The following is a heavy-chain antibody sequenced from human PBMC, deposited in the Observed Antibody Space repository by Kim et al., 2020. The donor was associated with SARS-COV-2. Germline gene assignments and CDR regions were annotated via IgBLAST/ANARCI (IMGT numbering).Heavy chain of an antibody. D-gene: IGHD3-10*01. CDR1: GGSFSGYY. CDR3: ARASTPVLLWFGEHRKYYYGMDV. J-gene: IGHJ6*02. Sequence: SETLSLTCAVYGGSFSGYYWSWIRQPPGKGLEWIGEINHSGSTNYNPSLKSRVTISVDTSKNQFSLKLSSVTAADTAVYYCARASTPVLLWFGEHRKYYYGMDVWGQGTTVTVSS. V-gene: IGHV4-34*01. CDR2: INHSGST.